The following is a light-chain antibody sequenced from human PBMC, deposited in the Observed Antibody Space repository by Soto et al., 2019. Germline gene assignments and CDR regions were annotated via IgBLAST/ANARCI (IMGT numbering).Light chain of an antibody. CDR1: SNDIGGHNF. J-gene: IGLJ1*01. V-gene: IGLV2-14*01. CDR2: EVS. Sequence: QSVLTQPAAVSGSPGQSITISCSGTSNDIGGHNFVSWYQHHPGKAPKLLIYEVSYRASGVSNRFTGSKSANTASLTISGLQAEDEADYYCFSYTSSGTYVFGTGTKVTVL. CDR3: FSYTSSGTYV.